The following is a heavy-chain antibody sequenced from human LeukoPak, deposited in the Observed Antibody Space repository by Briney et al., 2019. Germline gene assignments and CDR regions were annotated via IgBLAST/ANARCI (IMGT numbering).Heavy chain of an antibody. Sequence: ASVKVSCKASGYTFTSYYMHWVRQAPGQGLEWMGWINPNSGGTNYAQKFQGRVTMTRDTSISTAYMELSRLRSDDTAVYYCARAQQQLVPSAFDIWGQGTMVTVSS. CDR2: INPNSGGT. D-gene: IGHD6-13*01. V-gene: IGHV1-2*02. CDR1: GYTFTSYY. CDR3: ARAQQQLVPSAFDI. J-gene: IGHJ3*02.